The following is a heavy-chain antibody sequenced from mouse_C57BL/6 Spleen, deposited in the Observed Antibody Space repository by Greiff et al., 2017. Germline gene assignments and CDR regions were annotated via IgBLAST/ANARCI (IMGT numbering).Heavy chain of an antibody. CDR2: ISSGGSYT. J-gene: IGHJ3*01. CDR3: ARQYDYDEAWFAY. D-gene: IGHD2-4*01. V-gene: IGHV5-6*01. Sequence: EVHLVESGGDLVKPGGSLKLSCAASGFTFSSYGMSWVRQTPDKRLEWVATISSGGSYTYYPDSVKGRFTISRDNAKNTLYLQMSSLKSEDTAMHYCARQYDYDEAWFAYWGQGTLVTVSA. CDR1: GFTFSSYG.